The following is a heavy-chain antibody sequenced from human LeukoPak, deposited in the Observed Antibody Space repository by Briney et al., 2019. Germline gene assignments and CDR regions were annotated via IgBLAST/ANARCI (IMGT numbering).Heavy chain of an antibody. CDR3: ARDRGAPYYYMDV. V-gene: IGHV4-59*01. D-gene: IGHD3-10*01. CDR2: IYYSGST. J-gene: IGHJ6*03. CDR1: GGSISSNF. Sequence: PSETLSLTCTVSGGSISSNFWSWIRQPPGKGLEWIEYIYYSGSTNYNPSLKSRVTISVDTSKNQFSLKLSSVTAADTAVYYCARDRGAPYYYMDVWGKGTTVTVSS.